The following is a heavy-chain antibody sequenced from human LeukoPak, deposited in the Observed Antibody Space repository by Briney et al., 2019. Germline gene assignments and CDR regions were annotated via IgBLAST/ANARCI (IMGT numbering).Heavy chain of an antibody. D-gene: IGHD1/OR15-1a*01. V-gene: IGHV3-23*01. J-gene: IGHJ2*01. CDR1: GFTFSNWA. CDR2: ISGDGGGT. CDR3: AKWAGSGEQTKSYLGPFDF. Sequence: GGSVRLSCAASGFTFSNWAITWARQAPGMGLEWVSSISGDGGGTYYADSVKGRFTVSRDNSKNTLYLEINSLRVEDTAVYYCAKWAGSGEQTKSYLGPFDFGGGGTVDTVSS.